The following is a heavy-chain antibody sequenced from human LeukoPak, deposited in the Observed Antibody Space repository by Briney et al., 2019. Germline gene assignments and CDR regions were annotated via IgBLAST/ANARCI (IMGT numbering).Heavy chain of an antibody. J-gene: IGHJ4*01. CDR1: GFTFSNSA. V-gene: IGHV3-23*01. D-gene: IGHD6-19*01. Sequence: GGPLRLSCAASGFTFSNSAMSGFRQAQGKGLKGVPTLSGRGITTYYADSVKGRFTISRDNSKNTLYRQMNSLRAEDTTVYYCAKGIYSSGWSYFDYGGHGTLVTVYS. CDR2: LSGRGITT. CDR3: AKGIYSSGWSYFDY.